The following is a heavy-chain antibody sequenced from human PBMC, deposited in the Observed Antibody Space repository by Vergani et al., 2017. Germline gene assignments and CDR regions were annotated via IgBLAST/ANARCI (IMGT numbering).Heavy chain of an antibody. CDR3: AGVGYVILTGYYNLLDY. D-gene: IGHD3-9*01. CDR1: GFTFSSYA. J-gene: IGHJ4*02. V-gene: IGHV3-30-3*01. Sequence: QVQLVESGGGVVQPGRSLRLSCAASGFTFSSYAMHWVRQAPGKGLEWVAVISYDGSNKYYADSVKGRFTISRDNSKNTLYLQMNSLRAEDTAVYYCAGVGYVILTGYYNLLDYWGQGTLVTVSS. CDR2: ISYDGSNK.